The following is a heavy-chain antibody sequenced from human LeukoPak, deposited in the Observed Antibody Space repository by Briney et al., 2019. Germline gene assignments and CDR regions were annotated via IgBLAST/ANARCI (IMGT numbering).Heavy chain of an antibody. CDR1: GGSISSSS. CDR3: AKIFGSWKFDY. V-gene: IGHV4-4*07. Sequence: SETLSLTCTVSGGSISSSSWSWIRQPAGKGLEWIVRIYTSGSTNYNPSLKSRVTMSVDTSKNQFSLKLSSVTAADTAVYYCAKIFGSWKFDYWGQGTLVTVSS. J-gene: IGHJ4*02. D-gene: IGHD6-13*01. CDR2: IYTSGST.